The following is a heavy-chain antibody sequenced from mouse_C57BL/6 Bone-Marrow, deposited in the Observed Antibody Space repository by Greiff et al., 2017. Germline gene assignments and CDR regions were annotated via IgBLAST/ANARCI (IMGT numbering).Heavy chain of an antibody. V-gene: IGHV1-85*01. CDR3: ARLEFDGSSGDWYFDV. Sequence: QVQLQQSGPELVKPGASVKLSCKASGYTFTSYDINWVKQRPGPGLEWIGWIYPRDGSTKYNEKFKGKATLTVDTSSSTAYMELHSLTSEDSAVYCCARLEFDGSSGDWYFDVWGTGTTVTVSS. CDR1: GYTFTSYD. D-gene: IGHD1-1*01. J-gene: IGHJ1*03. CDR2: IYPRDGST.